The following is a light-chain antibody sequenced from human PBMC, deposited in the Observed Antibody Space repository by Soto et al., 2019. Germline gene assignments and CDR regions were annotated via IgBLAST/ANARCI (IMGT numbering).Light chain of an antibody. J-gene: IGKJ1*01. CDR3: MQTLQTPGT. CDR1: QSLLHSNGKTF. Sequence: DIVMTQSPLSLPVTPGEPASISCRSSQSLLHSNGKTFLDWYLQKPGQPPQLLIFSASKRASGVPDRFSASGSGTDFTLKINRVEAEDVGVYYCMQTLQTPGTFGQGTK. V-gene: IGKV2-28*01. CDR2: SAS.